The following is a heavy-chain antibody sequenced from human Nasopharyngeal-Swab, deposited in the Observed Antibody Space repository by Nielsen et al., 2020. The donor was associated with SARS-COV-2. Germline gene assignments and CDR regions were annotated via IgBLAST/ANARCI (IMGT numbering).Heavy chain of an antibody. Sequence: ASVKVSCKASGYTFTSYDINWVRQATGQGLEGMGWMNPNSGNTGYAQKFQGRVTMTRNTSISTAYMELSSLRSEDTAVYYCARAPARSTIFGVVVGTGKFDYWGQGTLVTVSS. J-gene: IGHJ4*02. D-gene: IGHD3-3*01. CDR2: MNPNSGNT. CDR1: GYTFTSYD. CDR3: ARAPARSTIFGVVVGTGKFDY. V-gene: IGHV1-8*01.